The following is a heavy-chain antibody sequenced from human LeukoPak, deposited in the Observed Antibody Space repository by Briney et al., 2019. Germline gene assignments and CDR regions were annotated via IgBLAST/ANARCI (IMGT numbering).Heavy chain of an antibody. J-gene: IGHJ1*01. CDR2: IIPIFGTA. CDR1: GGTFSSYA. Sequence: ASVKVSCKASGGTFSSYAISWVRQAPGQGLEWMGGIIPIFGTANYAQKFQGRVTITADESTSTAYMELSSLRSEDTAVYYCARVNYYDSSGYGYFQHWGQGTLVTVSS. V-gene: IGHV1-69*13. CDR3: ARVNYYDSSGYGYFQH. D-gene: IGHD3-22*01.